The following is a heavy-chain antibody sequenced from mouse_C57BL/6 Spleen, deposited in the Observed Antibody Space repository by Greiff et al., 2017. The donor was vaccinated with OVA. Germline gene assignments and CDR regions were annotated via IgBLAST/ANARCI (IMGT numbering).Heavy chain of an antibody. CDR3: ARGPYGSSFGDAMDY. V-gene: IGHV1-52*01. CDR2: IDPSDSET. D-gene: IGHD1-1*01. Sequence: VQLQQPGAELVRPGSSVKLSCKASGYTFTSYWMHWVKQRPIQGLEWIGNIDPSDSETHYNQKFKDKATLTVDKSSSTAYMQLSSLTSEDSAVYYCARGPYGSSFGDAMDYWGQGTSVTVSS. CDR1: GYTFTSYW. J-gene: IGHJ4*01.